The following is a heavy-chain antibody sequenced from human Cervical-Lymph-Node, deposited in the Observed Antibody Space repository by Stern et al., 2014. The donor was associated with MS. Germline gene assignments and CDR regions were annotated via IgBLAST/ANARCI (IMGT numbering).Heavy chain of an antibody. CDR3: ARGLRGSYPFDY. CDR1: GFAFNSYG. Sequence: VQLVESGGGVVQPEGYLRLSCAASGFAFNSYGMHWVRQAPGKGLEWVTVISYDGSKKFYADSVKGRFTISRDNSENTLYLQMNSLRPEDTAVYYCARGLRGSYPFDYWGQGTLVTVSS. J-gene: IGHJ4*02. CDR2: ISYDGSKK. V-gene: IGHV3-30*03. D-gene: IGHD3-10*01.